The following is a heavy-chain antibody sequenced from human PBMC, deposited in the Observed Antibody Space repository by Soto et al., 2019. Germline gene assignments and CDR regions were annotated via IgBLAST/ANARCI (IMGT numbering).Heavy chain of an antibody. CDR3: ARDTTRDGYHQPYFDY. CDR1: GGSISSGDYY. D-gene: IGHD5-12*01. J-gene: IGHJ4*02. Sequence: QVQLQESGPGLVKPSQTLSLTCTVSGGSISSGDYYWSWIRQHPGKGLEWIGYIYYSGTTYYNPSLKSGVTISGDTSKNLCSLQLSSVTAADTAVYYCARDTTRDGYHQPYFDYWGQGTLVTVSS. CDR2: IYYSGTT. V-gene: IGHV4-31*03.